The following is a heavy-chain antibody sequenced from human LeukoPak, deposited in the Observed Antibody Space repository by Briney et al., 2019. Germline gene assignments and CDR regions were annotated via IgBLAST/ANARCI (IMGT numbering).Heavy chain of an antibody. J-gene: IGHJ3*02. V-gene: IGHV4-34*01. CDR1: GGSFSGYY. CDR3: AREDSSSASAFDI. CDR2: INHSGST. Sequence: PSETLSLTCAVYGGSFSGYYWSWIRQPPGKGLEWIGEINHSGSTNYNPSLKSRVTISVGTSKNQFSLKLSSVTAADTAVYYCAREDSSSASAFDIWGQGTMVTVSS. D-gene: IGHD6-6*01.